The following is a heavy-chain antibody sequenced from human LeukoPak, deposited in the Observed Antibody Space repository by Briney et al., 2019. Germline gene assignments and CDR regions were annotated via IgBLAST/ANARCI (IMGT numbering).Heavy chain of an antibody. CDR2: ISNVGSST. CDR3: ARDYLGWFDP. J-gene: IGHJ5*02. V-gene: IGHV3-74*01. CDR1: GFPFSSYP. Sequence: GGSLRLSCAGSGFPFSSYPISWVRQPPGKGLVWVSRISNVGSSTNYADSVKGRFTISRDNAKNTLYLQMNSLRAEDTAVYYCARDYLGWFDPWGQGTLVTVSS.